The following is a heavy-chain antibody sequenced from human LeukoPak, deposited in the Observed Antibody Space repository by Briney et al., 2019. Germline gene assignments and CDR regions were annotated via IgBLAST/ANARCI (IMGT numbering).Heavy chain of an antibody. D-gene: IGHD3-10*02. CDR2: IKQDGSEK. J-gene: IGHJ6*03. CDR3: AELGITMIGGV. Sequence: GGSLRLSCAASGFTFSSYWMSWVRQAPGKWLEWVANIKQDGSEKYYVDSVKGRFTISRDNAKNSLYLQMNSLRAEDTAVYYCAELGITMIGGVWGKGTTVTIS. CDR1: GFTFSSYW. V-gene: IGHV3-7*01.